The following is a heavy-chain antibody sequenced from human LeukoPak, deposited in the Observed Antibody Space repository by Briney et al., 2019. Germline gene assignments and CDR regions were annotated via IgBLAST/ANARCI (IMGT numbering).Heavy chain of an antibody. CDR3: ARDSGSTHFDY. Sequence: PGGSLRLSCAASGFTFSSYGMHWVRQAPGKGLQWVAVIWYDGSNIYYADSVKGPFTISRDNSKNTLYLQMISLRAEDTAVYYCARDSGSTHFDYWGQGTLVTVSS. J-gene: IGHJ4*02. CDR1: GFTFSSYG. CDR2: IWYDGSNI. D-gene: IGHD6-25*01. V-gene: IGHV3-33*01.